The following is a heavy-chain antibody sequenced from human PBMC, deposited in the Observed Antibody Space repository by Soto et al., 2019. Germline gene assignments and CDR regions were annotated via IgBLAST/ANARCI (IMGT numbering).Heavy chain of an antibody. V-gene: IGHV1-2*04. D-gene: IGHD2-15*01. CDR1: GYTFTGYY. Sequence: QVQLVQSGAEVKKPGASVKVSCKASGYTFTGYYMHWVRQAPGQGLEWMGWINPNSGGTNYAQKFQGWVTMTRDTSISTAYMELSRLRSDDTAVYYCARHPYCSGGSCYANWFDPWGQGTLVTVSS. CDR2: INPNSGGT. J-gene: IGHJ5*02. CDR3: ARHPYCSGGSCYANWFDP.